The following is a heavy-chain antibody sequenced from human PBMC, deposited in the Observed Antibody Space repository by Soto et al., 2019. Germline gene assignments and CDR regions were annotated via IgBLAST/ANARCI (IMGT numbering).Heavy chain of an antibody. D-gene: IGHD3-10*01. CDR1: GFTFSSYG. CDR2: ISYDGGNK. V-gene: IGHV3-30*03. CDR3: ATAQGSDTGAFDI. Sequence: GGSLRLSCAASGFTFSSYGMHWVRQAPGKGLEWVAVISYDGGNKYYADSVKGRFTISRDNSKNTLYLQMNSLRAEDTAVYYCATAQGSDTGAFDIWGQGTMVTVSS. J-gene: IGHJ3*02.